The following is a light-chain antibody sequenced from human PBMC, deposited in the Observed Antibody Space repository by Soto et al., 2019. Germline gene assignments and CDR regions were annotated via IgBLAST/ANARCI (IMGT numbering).Light chain of an antibody. J-gene: IGKJ4*01. CDR2: DVS. V-gene: IGKV3-11*01. Sequence: EIVLTQSPATLSLSPGERATLSCRASQNIGRYLAWYQQTPGQVPRLLIYDVSDRATGIPARFSGSGSGTDFTLTISSLEPEDFAVYFCQQRKSWPRTFGVGTNVESK. CDR1: QNIGRY. CDR3: QQRKSWPRT.